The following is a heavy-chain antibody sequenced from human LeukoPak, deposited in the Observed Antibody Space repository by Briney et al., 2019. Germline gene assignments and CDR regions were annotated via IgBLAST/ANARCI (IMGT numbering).Heavy chain of an antibody. V-gene: IGHV3-23*01. CDR1: GFTFSSYA. D-gene: IGHD2-2*01. J-gene: IGHJ5*02. Sequence: GGSLRLSCAASGFTFSSYAMSWVRQAPGKGLEWVSAISGSGGSTYYADSVKGRFTISRDNSKNTLYLQMSSLRAEDTAVYYCAKDPDIVVVPAAIWFDPWGQGTLVTVSS. CDR2: ISGSGGST. CDR3: AKDPDIVVVPAAIWFDP.